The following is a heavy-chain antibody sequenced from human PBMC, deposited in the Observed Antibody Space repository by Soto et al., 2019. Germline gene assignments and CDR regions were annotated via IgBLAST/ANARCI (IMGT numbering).Heavy chain of an antibody. J-gene: IGHJ6*02. CDR3: AKWAASGNYYSYYQFLGMDV. D-gene: IGHD3-10*01. CDR2: ISWTGGPI. V-gene: IGHV3-9*01. CDR1: GFNFNDYG. Sequence: EVQLVESGGGLVQPGRSLRLSCAASGFNFNDYGMHWVRQVPGKGLEWVSGISWTGGPIGYSDSVKGRFTISRDNAKNALYLQMSSLGAEDTAVYYCAKWAASGNYYSYYQFLGMDVWGQGTTVTVSS.